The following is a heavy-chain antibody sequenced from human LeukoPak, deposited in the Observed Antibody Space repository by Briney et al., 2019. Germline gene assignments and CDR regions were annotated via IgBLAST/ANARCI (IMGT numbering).Heavy chain of an antibody. CDR2: XNHSGSX. Sequence: SETLSLTCAVYGGSFSGXXXXXIRQPPGXXXXXXXXXNHSGSXNXXPSXXSXXXXSVDTSKNQFSLKLSSVTAADTAVYYCARGVLRQQLSILDAFDIWGQGTMVTVSS. CDR3: ARGVLRQQLSILDAFDI. CDR1: GGSFSGXX. D-gene: IGHD6-13*01. V-gene: IGHV4-34*01. J-gene: IGHJ3*02.